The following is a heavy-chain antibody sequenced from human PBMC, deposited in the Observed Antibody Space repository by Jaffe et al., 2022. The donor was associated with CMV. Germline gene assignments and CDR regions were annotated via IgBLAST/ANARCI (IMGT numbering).Heavy chain of an antibody. Sequence: QVQLQESGPGLVKPSETLSLTCTVSGGSISSYYWSWIRQPPGKGLEWIGYIYYSGSTNYNPSLKSRVTISVDTSKNQFSLKLSSVTAADTAVYYCARIHWNDFWSGYPVLDYWGQGTLVTVSS. CDR2: IYYSGST. V-gene: IGHV4-59*08. CDR1: GGSISSYY. J-gene: IGHJ4*02. D-gene: IGHD3-3*01. CDR3: ARIHWNDFWSGYPVLDY.